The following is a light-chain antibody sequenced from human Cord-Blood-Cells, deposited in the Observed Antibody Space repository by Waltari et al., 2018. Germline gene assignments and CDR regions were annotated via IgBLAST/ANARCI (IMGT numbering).Light chain of an antibody. CDR2: EVS. CDR3: SSYAGSNNLG. V-gene: IGLV2-8*01. J-gene: IGLJ3*02. CDR1: SSDVGGYNY. Sequence: QSALTQPPSASGSPGQSVTISCTGTSSDVGGYNYVSWYQQHPGKAPKLMIYEVSKRPSGVHDRFSGSKSGNTASLTVSGLQAEDEAEYYCSSYAGSNNLGFGGGTKLTVL.